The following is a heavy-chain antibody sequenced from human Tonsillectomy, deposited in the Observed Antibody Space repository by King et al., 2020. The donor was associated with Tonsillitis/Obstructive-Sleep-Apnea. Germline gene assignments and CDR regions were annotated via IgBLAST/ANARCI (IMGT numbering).Heavy chain of an antibody. CDR2: ISDRGDNA. V-gene: IGHV3-23*04. CDR1: GFTFSSYA. Sequence: VQLVESGGGLVQPGGSLRLSCAASGFTFSSYALSWVRQAPGKGLEWVSVISDRGDNAYYVDSVKGRFTISRDNSKNTLYLQMNSLRAEDTAFYYCAGGPAGADYYYMDVWGKGTTVTVSS. CDR3: AGGPAGADYYYMDV. D-gene: IGHD7-27*01. J-gene: IGHJ6*03.